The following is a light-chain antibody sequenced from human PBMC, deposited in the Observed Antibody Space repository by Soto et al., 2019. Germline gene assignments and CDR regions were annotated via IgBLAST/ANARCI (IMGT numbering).Light chain of an antibody. CDR3: QQYGSSPRIT. J-gene: IGKJ5*01. CDR1: QSVSSSY. V-gene: IGKV3-20*01. CDR2: GAS. Sequence: EIVLTQSPGTLSLSPGERATLSFRASQSVSSSYLAWYQQKPGQAPRLLIYGASSRATGIPDRFSGSGSGKDFTLTISRLEPEDFAVYYCQQYGSSPRITFGQGTRLEIK.